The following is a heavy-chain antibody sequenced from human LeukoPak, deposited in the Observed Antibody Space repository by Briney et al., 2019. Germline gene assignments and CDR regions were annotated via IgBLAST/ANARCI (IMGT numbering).Heavy chain of an antibody. V-gene: IGHV4-59*11. CDR2: IYYSGST. J-gene: IGHJ6*03. CDR3: ARGAAFYGRYYYYYMDV. Sequence: SETLSLTCTVSGGSISSHYWIWIRQPPGKGLEWIGYIYYSGSTNYNPSLKSLVTISVDTSKNQFSLKLSSVTAADTAVYYCARGAAFYGRYYYYYMDVWGKGTTVTVSS. D-gene: IGHD4-17*01. CDR1: GGSISSHY.